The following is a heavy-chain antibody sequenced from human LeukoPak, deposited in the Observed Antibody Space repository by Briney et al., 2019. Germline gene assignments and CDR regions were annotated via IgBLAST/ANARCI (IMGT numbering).Heavy chain of an antibody. CDR1: GGSISSGSYY. V-gene: IGHV4-61*02. CDR3: ARDHKLGGFDP. CDR2: IYTSGST. J-gene: IGHJ5*02. Sequence: SETLSLTCTVSGGSISSGSYYWSWIRQPAGKGLEWIGRIYTSGSTNYNPSLKSRVTISVDTSKNQFSLKLSSVTAADAAVYYCARDHKLGGFDPWGQGTLVTVSS.